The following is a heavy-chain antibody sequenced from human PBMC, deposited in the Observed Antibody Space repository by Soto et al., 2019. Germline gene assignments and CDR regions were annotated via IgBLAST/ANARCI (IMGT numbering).Heavy chain of an antibody. Sequence: QVQLQDSGPGLVTPSQTLSLTGTVSGGSSSRGGYYWSWIRQHPGKGLDWIGYIYYSGSTYYNPSLKSRVTISVDTSKNQFSLKLSSVTAADTAVYYCASDGDGYSYYFDYWGQGTLVTVS. CDR1: GGSSSRGGYY. V-gene: IGHV4-31*03. CDR2: IYYSGST. J-gene: IGHJ4*02. CDR3: ASDGDGYSYYFDY. D-gene: IGHD2-15*01.